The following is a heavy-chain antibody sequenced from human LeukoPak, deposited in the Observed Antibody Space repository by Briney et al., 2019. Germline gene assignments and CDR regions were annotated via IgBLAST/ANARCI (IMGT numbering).Heavy chain of an antibody. D-gene: IGHD3-22*01. CDR2: IYYSGST. CDR1: GGSISSYY. CDR3: ARHYDCSAYWYYFDY. Sequence: PSETLSLTCTVSGGSISSYYWSWIRQPPGKGLEWIGYIYYSGSTNYNPSLKSRVTISVDTSKNQFSLKLSSVTAADTAVYYCARHYDCSAYWYYFDYWGQGTLVTVSS. V-gene: IGHV4-59*08. J-gene: IGHJ4*02.